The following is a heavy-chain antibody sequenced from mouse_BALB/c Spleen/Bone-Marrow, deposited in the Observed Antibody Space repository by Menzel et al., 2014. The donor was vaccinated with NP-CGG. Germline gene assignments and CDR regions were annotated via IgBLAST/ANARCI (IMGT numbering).Heavy chain of an antibody. Sequence: VKVEESGPGLVAPTQSLSITCTVSGFSLTSYGVHWVRQPPGKGLEWLGVIWAGGSTNYNSALMSRLSISKDNSKSQFFLKMNSLQTDDTAMYYCARGPFITTVHYYAMDYLGQGTSVTVSS. CDR2: IWAGGST. CDR1: GFSLTSYG. CDR3: ARGPFITTVHYYAMDY. D-gene: IGHD1-2*01. V-gene: IGHV2-9*02. J-gene: IGHJ4*01.